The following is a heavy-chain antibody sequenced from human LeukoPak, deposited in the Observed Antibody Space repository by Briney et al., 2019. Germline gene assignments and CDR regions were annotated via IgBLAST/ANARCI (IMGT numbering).Heavy chain of an antibody. CDR2: IRYDGSDK. CDR1: GFIFTDYG. Sequence: GGSLRLSCAASGFIFTDYGMHWVRQAPGKGLEWLTFIRYDGSDKYYADSVKGRFTISRDNSKNTLYLQMNSLRAEDTAVYYCAKEGIAVFDYWGQGTLVTVSS. CDR3: AKEGIAVFDY. V-gene: IGHV3-30*02. D-gene: IGHD6-19*01. J-gene: IGHJ4*02.